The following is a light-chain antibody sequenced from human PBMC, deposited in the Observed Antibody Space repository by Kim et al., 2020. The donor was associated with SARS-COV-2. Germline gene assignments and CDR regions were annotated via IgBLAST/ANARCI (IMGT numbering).Light chain of an antibody. CDR2: KSD. V-gene: IGLV1-44*01. J-gene: IGLJ2*01. CDR1: PSDVASKS. Sequence: GQRVTIACYRRPSDVASKSLNWYQQLPGTAPKLLVYKSDQRPSEVPDRFSASKSGTSASLAINGLQSEDEADYYCAAWDDSLNVVVFGGGTQLTVL. CDR3: AAWDDSLNVVV.